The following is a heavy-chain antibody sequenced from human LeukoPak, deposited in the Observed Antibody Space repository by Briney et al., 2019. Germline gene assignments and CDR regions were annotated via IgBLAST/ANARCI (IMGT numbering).Heavy chain of an antibody. D-gene: IGHD3-22*01. CDR1: GGTITTTSYS. CDR2: IYYSGST. CDR3: ARVRENYYDSSGYYGYYYYGMDV. Sequence: PSETLSLICSVSGGTITTTSYSWGWIRQPPGKGLEWIGYIYYSGSTNYNPSLKSRVTISVDTSKNQFSLKLSSVTAADTAVYYCARVRENYYDSSGYYGYYYYGMDVWGQGTTVTVSS. J-gene: IGHJ6*02. V-gene: IGHV4-61*05.